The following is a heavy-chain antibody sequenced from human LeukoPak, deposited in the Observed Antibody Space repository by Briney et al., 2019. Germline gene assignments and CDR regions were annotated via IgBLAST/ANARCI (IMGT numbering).Heavy chain of an antibody. Sequence: GGSLRLSCAASGFTFSGYGMHWVRQAPGKGLEWVSRISIDGATTNYADSVKGRFTISRDNAKNTLHLQMNSLRADDTAVYYCVRGAVGTGVWFDPWGQGTLVTVSS. CDR2: ISIDGATT. CDR1: GFTFSGYG. V-gene: IGHV3-74*01. J-gene: IGHJ5*02. CDR3: VRGAVGTGVWFDP. D-gene: IGHD1-26*01.